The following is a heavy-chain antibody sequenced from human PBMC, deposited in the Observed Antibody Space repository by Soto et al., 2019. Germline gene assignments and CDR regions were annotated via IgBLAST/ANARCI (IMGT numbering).Heavy chain of an antibody. CDR2: IIPIFDTA. CDR1: GGTFSSYA. J-gene: IGHJ4*02. Sequence: ASVKVSCKASGGTFSSYAISWVRQAPGQGLEWMGGIIPIFDTANYAQKFQGRVTITADESTSTAYMELSSLRSEDTAVYYCARGTIQLASLSTFDYWGQGTLVTVSS. CDR3: ARGTIQLASLSTFDY. V-gene: IGHV1-69*13. D-gene: IGHD5-18*01.